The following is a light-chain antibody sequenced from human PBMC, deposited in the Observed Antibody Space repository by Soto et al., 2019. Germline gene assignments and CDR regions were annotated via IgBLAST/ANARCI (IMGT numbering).Light chain of an antibody. J-gene: IGKJ4*01. V-gene: IGKV3-20*01. CDR3: QQYGDSPLT. Sequence: EIVLTQSPGTLSLSPGERATLSCRASQSVSSSTSLAWYQQKTGQAPRLLIYGASSRAVGVPDRFSGSGSGTDFTLTISRLEPEDFAVYYCQQYGDSPLTFGGGTKVEI. CDR1: QSVSSSTS. CDR2: GAS.